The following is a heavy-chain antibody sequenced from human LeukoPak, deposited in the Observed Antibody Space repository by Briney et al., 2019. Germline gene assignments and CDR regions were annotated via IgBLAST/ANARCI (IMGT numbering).Heavy chain of an antibody. CDR2: ISYDGSNK. CDR1: GFTFSSYA. D-gene: IGHD5-18*01. Sequence: GGSLRLSCAASGFTFSSYAMHWVRQAPGKGLEWVALISYDGSNKYYADSVKGRFTISRDNSKNTLYLQMNSLRAEDTAVYYCAREQAGYSYGTYYFDYWGQGTLVTVSS. CDR3: AREQAGYSYGTYYFDY. V-gene: IGHV3-30*04. J-gene: IGHJ4*02.